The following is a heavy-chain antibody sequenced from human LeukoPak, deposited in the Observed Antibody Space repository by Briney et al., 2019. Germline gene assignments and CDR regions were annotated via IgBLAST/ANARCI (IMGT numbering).Heavy chain of an antibody. CDR2: INPNSGGT. J-gene: IGHJ6*04. CDR3: ARDHCSSADCYEYHYYVMDV. CDR1: GYTFTGYY. D-gene: IGHD2-2*01. Sequence: GASLNLSCKASGYTFTGYYMHWVRHPPAPGHERMGWINPNSGGTNYAQKFHGRVTVTRDTSTSTAYMELSRLRSDDTAVYYCARDHCSSADCYEYHYYVMDVWGEGTTVTVSS. V-gene: IGHV1-2*02.